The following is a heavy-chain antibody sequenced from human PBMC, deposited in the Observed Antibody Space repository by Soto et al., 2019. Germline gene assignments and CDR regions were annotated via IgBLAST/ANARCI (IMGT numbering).Heavy chain of an antibody. Sequence: SETLSLTCTVSGGSISGYYWSWIRQPPGKGLEWIGFIYFTGNTNYKPSLESRVTISLDTSKNQFSLKVTSVTAANTAVYYCARAHPKYYYYGLDVWGQGTTVTVSS. CDR1: GGSISGYY. CDR3: ARAHPKYYYYGLDV. CDR2: IYFTGNT. J-gene: IGHJ6*02. V-gene: IGHV4-59*01.